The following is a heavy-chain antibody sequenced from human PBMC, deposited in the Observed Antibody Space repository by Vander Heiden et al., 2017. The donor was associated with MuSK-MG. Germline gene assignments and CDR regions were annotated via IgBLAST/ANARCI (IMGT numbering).Heavy chain of an antibody. CDR2: ISGSSGPT. CDR1: GFTFSNYA. J-gene: IGHJ4*02. D-gene: IGHD3-22*01. CDR3: AKGYDSTGAYYFDY. V-gene: IGHV3-23*01. Sequence: EVQLLESGGLLVQPGGSLSLSCAASGFTFSNYAMSWVRQAPGKGLEWVSAISGSSGPTYYADSVKGRFTISRDNSKNTLFLQMSSLRAEDTALYYCAKGYDSTGAYYFDYWGQGTLVTVSS.